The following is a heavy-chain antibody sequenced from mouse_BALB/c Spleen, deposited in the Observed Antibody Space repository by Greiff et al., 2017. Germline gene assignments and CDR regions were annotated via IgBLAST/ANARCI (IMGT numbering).Heavy chain of an antibody. CDR3: ARENDYDERAWFAY. CDR1: GYTFTDYN. J-gene: IGHJ3*01. CDR2: INPNNGGT. D-gene: IGHD2-4*01. V-gene: IGHV1-18*01. Sequence: VQLQQSGPELVKPGASVKIPCKASGYTFTDYNMDWVKQSHGKSLEWIGDINPNNGGTIYNQKFKGKATLTVDKSSSTAYMELRSLTSEDTAVYYCARENDYDERAWFAYWGQGTLVTVSA.